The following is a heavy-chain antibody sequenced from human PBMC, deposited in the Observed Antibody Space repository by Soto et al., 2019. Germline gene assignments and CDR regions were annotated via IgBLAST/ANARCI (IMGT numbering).Heavy chain of an antibody. J-gene: IGHJ6*03. CDR3: ARGSNGNYYYYYYYMDV. CDR1: GYTFTNYY. V-gene: IGHV1-46*03. CDR2: INPSGGST. Sequence: AASVKVSCKASGYTFTNYYMHWVRQAPGQGLEWMGMINPSGGSTNYAQKFQGRVTMTRDTSTSTVYMELSSLRSEDTAVYYCARGSNGNYYYYYYYMDVWGKGTTITVSS. D-gene: IGHD4-17*01.